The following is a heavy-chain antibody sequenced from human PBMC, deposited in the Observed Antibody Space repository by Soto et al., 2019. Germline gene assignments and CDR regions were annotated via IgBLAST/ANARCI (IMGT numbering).Heavy chain of an antibody. Sequence: ASVKVSCKASGGTFSSYTISWVRQAPGQGLEWMGRIIPILGIANYAQKFQGRVTITADKSTSTAYMELSSLRSEDTAVYYCARLYSSGPTDYWGQGTLVTVSS. CDR1: GGTFSSYT. CDR3: ARLYSSGPTDY. D-gene: IGHD6-19*01. V-gene: IGHV1-69*02. CDR2: IIPILGIA. J-gene: IGHJ4*02.